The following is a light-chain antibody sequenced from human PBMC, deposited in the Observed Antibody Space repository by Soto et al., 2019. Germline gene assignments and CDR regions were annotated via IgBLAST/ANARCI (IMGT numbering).Light chain of an antibody. CDR1: QSVSSTY. CDR3: QQCAGSPVT. CDR2: GAS. V-gene: IGKV3-20*01. Sequence: DIVLTQSPGTLSLSPGERATLSRRASQSVSSTYLGWYQQKPGQAPRLLIYGASSRATGIPDRFSGSGSGTDFTLTISRLEPEDFAVYYCQQCAGSPVTFGQGTKLEIK. J-gene: IGKJ2*01.